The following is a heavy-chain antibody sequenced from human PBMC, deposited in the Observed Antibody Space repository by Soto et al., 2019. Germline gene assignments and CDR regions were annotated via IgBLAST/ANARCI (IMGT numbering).Heavy chain of an antibody. Sequence: GASVKVSCKASGYTFTNYYMHWVRQAPGQGLEWMGIINPSGGATSYAQKFQGRVTMTRDTSRNTVYMELSSLRSEDTAVYYCARDAEPETVTTPDNNWFDPWGQGTLATVSS. D-gene: IGHD1-1*01. V-gene: IGHV1-46*03. J-gene: IGHJ5*02. CDR3: ARDAEPETVTTPDNNWFDP. CDR2: INPSGGAT. CDR1: GYTFTNYY.